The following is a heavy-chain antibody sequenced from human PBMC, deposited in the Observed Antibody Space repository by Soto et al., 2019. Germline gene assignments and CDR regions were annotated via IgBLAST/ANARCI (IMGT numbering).Heavy chain of an antibody. V-gene: IGHV3-53*01. CDR2: IYSGGST. J-gene: IGHJ6*02. CDR3: AREVRTLYGMDV. Sequence: EVQLVESGGGLIQPGGSLRLSCAASGFTVSSNYMSWVRQAPGKGLEWVSVIYSGGSTYYTDSVKGRFTISRDNSKNAPYLQMNSLRAEDTAVYYCAREVRTLYGMDVWGQGTTVTVS. CDR1: GFTVSSNY.